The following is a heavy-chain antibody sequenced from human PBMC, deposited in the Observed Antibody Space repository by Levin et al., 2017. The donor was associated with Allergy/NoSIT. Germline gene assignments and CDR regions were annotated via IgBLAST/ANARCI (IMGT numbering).Heavy chain of an antibody. CDR3: ARDHPLFG. CDR2: ISSSSSYI. CDR1: GFTFSSYS. Sequence: GESLKISCAASGFTFSSYSMNWVRQAPGKGLEWVSSISSSSSYIYYADSVKGRFTISRDNAKNSLYLQMNSLRAEDTAVYYCARDHPLFGWGQGTLVTVSS. V-gene: IGHV3-21*01. D-gene: IGHD3-10*01. J-gene: IGHJ4*02.